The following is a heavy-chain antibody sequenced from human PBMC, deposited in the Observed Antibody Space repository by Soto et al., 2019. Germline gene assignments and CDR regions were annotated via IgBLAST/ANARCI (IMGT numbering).Heavy chain of an antibody. CDR2: IYYSGST. CDR3: ARSLYYYDSSGYYN. CDR1: GGSISSGGYY. J-gene: IGHJ4*02. Sequence: TSETLSLTCTVSGGSISSGGYYWSWIRQHPGKGLEWIGYIYYSGSTYYNPSLKSRVTISVDTSKNQFSLKLSSVTAADTSVYYCARSLYYYDSSGYYNWGQGTLVTVSS. D-gene: IGHD3-22*01. V-gene: IGHV4-31*03.